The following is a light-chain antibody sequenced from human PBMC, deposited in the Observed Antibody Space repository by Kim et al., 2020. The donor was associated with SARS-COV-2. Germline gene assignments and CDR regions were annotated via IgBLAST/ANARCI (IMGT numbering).Light chain of an antibody. CDR1: SIGSKS. Sequence: SSELTQPPSVSVDPGETARITCGGNSIGSKSVHWYQQRPGQAPVLVIYYDVARPSGIPERFSGANSGNTATLTITRVEAGDEADYYCQVGDSLADHPVFGGGTQLTVL. CDR2: YDV. J-gene: IGLJ3*02. V-gene: IGLV3-21*04. CDR3: QVGDSLADHPV.